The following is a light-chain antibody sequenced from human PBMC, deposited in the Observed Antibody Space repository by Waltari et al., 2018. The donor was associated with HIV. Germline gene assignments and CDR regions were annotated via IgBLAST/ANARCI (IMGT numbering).Light chain of an antibody. CDR1: QDITNY. J-gene: IGKJ3*01. CDR3: QQYGNLPLT. V-gene: IGKV1-33*01. Sequence: DIQMTQPPSSLPPPVRSRVTITCQASQDITNYLNWYQQKPGKAPKLLIYGASNLQTGVPARFSGSGSGTDFTFTISSLQPEDIATYFCQQYGNLPLTFGPGTKVDIK. CDR2: GAS.